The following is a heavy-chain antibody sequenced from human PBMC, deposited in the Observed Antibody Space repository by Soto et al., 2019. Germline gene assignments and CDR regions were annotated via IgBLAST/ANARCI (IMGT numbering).Heavy chain of an antibody. Sequence: QVQLVQSGAEVKKPGSSVKVSCKASGGTFSSYAISWVRQAPGQGLEWMGGIIPIFGTANYAQKFQGRVTITADESTSTAYMERSSLRSEDTAVYYCARDPQYCSGGSCHPEGWFDPWGQGTLVTVSS. V-gene: IGHV1-69*12. J-gene: IGHJ5*02. D-gene: IGHD2-15*01. CDR1: GGTFSSYA. CDR3: ARDPQYCSGGSCHPEGWFDP. CDR2: IIPIFGTA.